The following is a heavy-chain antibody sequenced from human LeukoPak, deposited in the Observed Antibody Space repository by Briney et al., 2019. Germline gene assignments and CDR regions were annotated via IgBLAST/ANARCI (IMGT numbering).Heavy chain of an antibody. CDR2: ISGSGGST. CDR1: GFTFSSYA. J-gene: IGHJ3*02. V-gene: IGHV3-23*01. Sequence: GGSLRHSCAASGFTFSSYAMSWVRQAPGKGLEWVSAISGSGGSTYYADSVKGRFTISRDNSKNTLYLQMNSLRAEDTAVYYCARDYSGYDGAFDIWGQGTMVTVSS. CDR3: ARDYSGYDGAFDI. D-gene: IGHD5-12*01.